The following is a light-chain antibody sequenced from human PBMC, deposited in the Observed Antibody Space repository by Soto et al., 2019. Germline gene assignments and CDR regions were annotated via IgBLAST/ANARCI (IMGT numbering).Light chain of an antibody. CDR3: QQYNNWPSIT. CDR2: DAS. V-gene: IGKV3-15*01. Sequence: EIVMTQSPATLSVSPGARATLSCRASQSVSSSDLAWYQQKPGQAPRLLMYDASTRATGIPARFSGSGSGTESTLTISSLQSEDFAVYDCQQYNNWPSITFGQGTRLEIK. J-gene: IGKJ5*01. CDR1: QSVSSSD.